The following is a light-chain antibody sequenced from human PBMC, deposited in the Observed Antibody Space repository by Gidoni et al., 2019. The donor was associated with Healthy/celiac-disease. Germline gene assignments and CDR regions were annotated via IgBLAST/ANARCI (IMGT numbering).Light chain of an antibody. CDR1: SSDVGGYNY. J-gene: IGLJ2*01. CDR2: EVS. Sequence: QSALTQPASVSGSLGQSIPISCTGTSSDVGGYNYVPWYQQHPGKAPKLMIYEVSNRPSGVSNRFSGSKSGNTASLTISGLQAEDEADYYCSSYTSSSTVVFGGGTKLTVL. V-gene: IGLV2-14*01. CDR3: SSYTSSSTVV.